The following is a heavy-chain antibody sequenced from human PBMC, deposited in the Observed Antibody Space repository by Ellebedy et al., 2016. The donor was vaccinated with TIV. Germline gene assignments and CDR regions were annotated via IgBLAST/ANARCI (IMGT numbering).Heavy chain of an antibody. V-gene: IGHV1-2*02. CDR3: ARGPNSGSFDY. J-gene: IGHJ4*02. D-gene: IGHD6-19*01. CDR2: INPNSGGT. CDR1: GYTFTGYY. Sequence: ASVKVSCKASGYTFTGYYLHWVRQAPGQGLEWMGWINPNSGGTNYAQKFQGRVTMTRDTSISTTYMELSGLRSDDTAVYYCARGPNSGSFDYWGQGTLVTVSS.